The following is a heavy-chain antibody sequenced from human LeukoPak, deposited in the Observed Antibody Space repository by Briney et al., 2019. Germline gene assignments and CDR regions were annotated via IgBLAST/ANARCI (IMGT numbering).Heavy chain of an antibody. D-gene: IGHD4-17*01. V-gene: IGHV4-39*01. J-gene: IGHJ4*02. CDR1: GGSISSSSYY. CDR2: IYYSGST. CDR3: ARRQSYGDYLDY. Sequence: SETLSLTCTVSGGSISSSSYYWGWIRQPPGKGLEWIESIYYSGSTYYNPSLKSRVTISVDTSKNQFSLKLSSVTAADTAVYYCARRQSYGDYLDYWGQGTLVTVSS.